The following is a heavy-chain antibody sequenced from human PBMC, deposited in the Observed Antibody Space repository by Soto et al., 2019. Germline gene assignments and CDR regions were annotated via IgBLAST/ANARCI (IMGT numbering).Heavy chain of an antibody. CDR3: ARDRDGYNSPFALDY. CDR2: ISRSSTYI. Sequence: EVQLVESGGSLVKPGGSLRLSCAASGFTFSNDNMNWVRQAPGRGLEWVSSISRSSTYINYADSVKGRFTISRDDAKNSLHLQMNSLRAEDTAVYYCARDRDGYNSPFALDYWGQGTLFTVSS. D-gene: IGHD1-1*01. J-gene: IGHJ4*02. CDR1: GFTFSNDN. V-gene: IGHV3-21*01.